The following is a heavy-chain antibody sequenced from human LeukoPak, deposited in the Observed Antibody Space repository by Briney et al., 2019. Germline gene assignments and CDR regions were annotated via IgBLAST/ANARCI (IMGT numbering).Heavy chain of an antibody. Sequence: GESLKISCKGSGYSFTSYWISWVRQMPGEGLGWMGRIDPSDSYTNYSPSFQGHVTISADKSISTAYPQWSSLKASDTAMYYCARLHLSSWYWFDPWGQGTLVTVSS. V-gene: IGHV5-10-1*01. CDR3: ARLHLSSWYWFDP. CDR2: IDPSDSYT. CDR1: GYSFTSYW. D-gene: IGHD6-13*01. J-gene: IGHJ5*02.